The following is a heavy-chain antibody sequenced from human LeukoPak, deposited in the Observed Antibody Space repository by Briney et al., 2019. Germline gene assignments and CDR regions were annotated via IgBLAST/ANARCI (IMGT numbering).Heavy chain of an antibody. J-gene: IGHJ6*03. V-gene: IGHV1-69*13. CDR2: IIPIFGTA. Sequence: SVKVSCKASGGTFSSYAISWVRQAPGQGLEWMGGIIPIFGTANYAQKFQGRVTITADESTSTAYMELSSLRSEDTAVYYCASVQDLLAYCGGDCSDPYYYYYMDVWGKGTTVTVSS. CDR1: GGTFSSYA. D-gene: IGHD2-21*01. CDR3: ASVQDLLAYCGGDCSDPYYYYYMDV.